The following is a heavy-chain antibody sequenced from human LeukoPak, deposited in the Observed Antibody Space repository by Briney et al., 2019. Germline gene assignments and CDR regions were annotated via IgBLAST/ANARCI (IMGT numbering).Heavy chain of an antibody. J-gene: IGHJ4*02. Sequence: EASVKVSCKASGGTFSSYAISWVRQAPGQGLEWMGGIIPIFGTANYAQKFQGRVTITTDESTSIAYMELSSLRSEDTAVYYCARAAADYYDSSGYYYFDYWGQGTLVTVSS. V-gene: IGHV1-69*05. CDR3: ARAAADYYDSSGYYYFDY. CDR1: GGTFSSYA. CDR2: IIPIFGTA. D-gene: IGHD3-22*01.